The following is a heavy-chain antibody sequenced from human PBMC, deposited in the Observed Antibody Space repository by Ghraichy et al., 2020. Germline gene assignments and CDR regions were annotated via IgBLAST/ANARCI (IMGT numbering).Heavy chain of an antibody. CDR2: IYYSGST. V-gene: IGHV4-31*03. Sequence: SETLSLTCTVSGGSISSGGYYWSWIRQHPGKGLEWIGYIYYSGSTYYNPSLKSRVTISVDTSKNQFSLKLSSVTAADTAVYYCARAIVDCSGGSCSGESYYFDYWGQGTLVTVSS. CDR1: GGSISSGGYY. J-gene: IGHJ4*02. CDR3: ARAIVDCSGGSCSGESYYFDY. D-gene: IGHD2-15*01.